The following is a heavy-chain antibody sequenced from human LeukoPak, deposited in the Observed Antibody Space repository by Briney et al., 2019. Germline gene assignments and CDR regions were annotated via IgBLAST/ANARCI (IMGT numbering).Heavy chain of an antibody. CDR2: IIPIFGTA. CDR3: ARVNPEYDYVWGSYRYSPMDV. D-gene: IGHD3-16*02. J-gene: IGHJ6*04. Sequence: SVKVSCKASGYTFTSYYMHWVRQAPGQGLEWMGGIIPIFGTANYAQKFQGRVTITADKSTSTAYMELSSLRSEDTAVYYCARVNPEYDYVWGSYRYSPMDVWGKGTTVTVSS. V-gene: IGHV1-69*06. CDR1: GYTFTSYY.